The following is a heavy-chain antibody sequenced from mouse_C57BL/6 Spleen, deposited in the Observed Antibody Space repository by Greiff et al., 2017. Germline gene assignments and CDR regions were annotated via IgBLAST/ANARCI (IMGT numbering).Heavy chain of an antibody. V-gene: IGHV1-52*01. CDR1: GYTFTSYW. CDR3: AKGNDYGSSSHFDY. D-gene: IGHD1-1*01. Sequence: QVQLQQPGAELVRPGSSVKLSCKASGYTFTSYWMHWVKQRPIQGLEWIGNIDPSDSETHYNQKFKDKATLTVDKSSSTAYMQLSSLTSEDSAVYYCAKGNDYGSSSHFDYWGQGTTLTVSS. J-gene: IGHJ2*01. CDR2: IDPSDSET.